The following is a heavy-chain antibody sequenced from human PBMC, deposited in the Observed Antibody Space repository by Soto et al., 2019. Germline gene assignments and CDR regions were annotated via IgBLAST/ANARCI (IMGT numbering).Heavy chain of an antibody. CDR3: ARGQHPPARAFDI. CDR2: MYYSGSF. Sequence: SETLSLTCTVSGASVGTGYWSWIRQPPGKGLEWIGFMYYSGSFNYNPSLRSRFTISRDNSKNTLYLQMNSLRAEDTAVYYCARGQHPPARAFDISGQGTMVTVSS. J-gene: IGHJ3*02. D-gene: IGHD1-1*01. V-gene: IGHV4-59*02. CDR1: GASVGTGY.